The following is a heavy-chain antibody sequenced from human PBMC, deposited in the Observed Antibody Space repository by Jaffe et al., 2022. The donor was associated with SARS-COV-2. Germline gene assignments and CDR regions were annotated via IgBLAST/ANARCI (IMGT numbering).Heavy chain of an antibody. D-gene: IGHD4-17*01. J-gene: IGHJ4*02. CDR3: ARANGDLSAWDY. CDR1: GFTFSSYS. Sequence: EVQLVESGGGLVKPGGSLRLSCAASGFTFSSYSMNWVRQAPGKGLEWVSSISSSSSYIYYADSVKGRFTISRDNAKNSLYLQMNSLRAEDTAVYYCARANGDLSAWDYWGQGTLVTVSS. CDR2: ISSSSSYI. V-gene: IGHV3-21*01.